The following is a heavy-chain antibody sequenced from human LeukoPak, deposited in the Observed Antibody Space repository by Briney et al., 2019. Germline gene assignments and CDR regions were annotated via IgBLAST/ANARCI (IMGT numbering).Heavy chain of an antibody. CDR2: IYYSGST. Sequence: SETLSLTCTVSGGSISSYYWSWIRQPPGKGLEWIGYIYYSGSTNYNPSLKSRVTISVDTSKNQFSLKLSSVTAADTAVYYCARDFCSSTSCYTGYYYYMDVWGKGTTVTVSS. J-gene: IGHJ6*03. CDR3: ARDFCSSTSCYTGYYYYMDV. V-gene: IGHV4-59*12. D-gene: IGHD2-2*02. CDR1: GGSISSYY.